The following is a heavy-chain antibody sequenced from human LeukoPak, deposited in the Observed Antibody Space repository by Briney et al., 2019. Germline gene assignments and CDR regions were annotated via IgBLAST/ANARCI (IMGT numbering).Heavy chain of an antibody. Sequence: GASVKVSCKASGGTFSSYAISWVRQAPGQGLEWMGRIIPILGIANYAQKFQGRVTITADESTSTAYMELSSLRSEDTAVYYCASGRGGDFSYYGSGSYYFDYWGQGTLVTVSS. CDR2: IIPILGIA. J-gene: IGHJ4*02. V-gene: IGHV1-69*04. CDR1: GGTFSSYA. D-gene: IGHD3-10*01. CDR3: ASGRGGDFSYYGSGSYYFDY.